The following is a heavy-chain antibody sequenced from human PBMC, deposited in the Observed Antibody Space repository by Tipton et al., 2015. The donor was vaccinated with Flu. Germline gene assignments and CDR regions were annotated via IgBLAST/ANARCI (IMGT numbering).Heavy chain of an antibody. CDR3: ARRDYSNYVSDPKSWFDP. J-gene: IGHJ5*02. V-gene: IGHV4-34*01. CDR2: INHSGST. Sequence: TLSLTCAVYSGSFSGYFWSWIRQPPGKGLEWIGEINHSGSTNYNPSPKSRVTISVDTSKNQFSLKLSSVTAADTAVYYCARRDYSNYVSDPKSWFDPWGQGTLVAVSS. D-gene: IGHD4-11*01. CDR1: SGSFSGYF.